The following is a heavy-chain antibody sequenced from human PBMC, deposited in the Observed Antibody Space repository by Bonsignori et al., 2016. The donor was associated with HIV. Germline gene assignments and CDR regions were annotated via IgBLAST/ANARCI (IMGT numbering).Heavy chain of an antibody. Sequence: VRQMPGKGLEWVGRIRTKTNSYATAYGASVKGRFTISRDDSKNTAYLQMNSLKTEDTAVYYCTRDFWSGHDDYWGQGTLVTVSS. J-gene: IGHJ4*02. CDR3: TRDFWSGHDDY. V-gene: IGHV3-73*01. D-gene: IGHD3-3*01. CDR2: IRTKTNSYAT.